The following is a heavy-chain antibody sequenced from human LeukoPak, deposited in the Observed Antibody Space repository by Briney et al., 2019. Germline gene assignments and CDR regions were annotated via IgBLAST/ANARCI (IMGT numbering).Heavy chain of an antibody. CDR1: GYSFTSYW. Sequence: GESLKISCKGSGYSFTSYWIGWVRQMPGKGLEWMGIIYTGDSDTRYSPSFQGQVTISADKSISTAYLQWSSLKASDTAMYYCARLMVVTAIPYYFDYWGQGTLVTVSS. J-gene: IGHJ4*02. V-gene: IGHV5-51*01. D-gene: IGHD2-21*02. CDR2: IYTGDSDT. CDR3: ARLMVVTAIPYYFDY.